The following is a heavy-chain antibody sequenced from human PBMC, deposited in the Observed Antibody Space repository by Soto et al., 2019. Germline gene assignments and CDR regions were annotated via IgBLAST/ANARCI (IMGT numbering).Heavy chain of an antibody. V-gene: IGHV4-34*01. D-gene: IGHD3-10*01. CDR3: ARGLRLWFGELSRRGGHYYYMDV. J-gene: IGHJ6*03. CDR1: GGSFSGYQ. Sequence: QVQIQQWGAGLLKTSETLSLTCAVYGGSFSGYQWSWIRQTPGKGLEWIGEINDSGNINYNPSLKSRVTILVDTAKKQISLKLSSVTAADTAVYYCARGLRLWFGELSRRGGHYYYMDVWGKGTTVTVSS. CDR2: INDSGNI.